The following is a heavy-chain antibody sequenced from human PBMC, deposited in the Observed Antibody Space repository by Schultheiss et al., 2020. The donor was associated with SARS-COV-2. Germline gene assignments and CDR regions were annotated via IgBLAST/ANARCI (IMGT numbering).Heavy chain of an antibody. V-gene: IGHV3-72*01. Sequence: GESLKISCAASGFTFSDHYMDWVRQAPGKGLEWVGRIRNKDKSYTTEYAASVKGRFTISRDDSKNSLYLQMNSLKTEDTAVYYCARDVYYYDSSGPRGWFDPWGQGTLVTVSS. CDR1: GFTFSDHY. CDR2: IRNKDKSYTT. CDR3: ARDVYYYDSSGPRGWFDP. D-gene: IGHD3-22*01. J-gene: IGHJ5*02.